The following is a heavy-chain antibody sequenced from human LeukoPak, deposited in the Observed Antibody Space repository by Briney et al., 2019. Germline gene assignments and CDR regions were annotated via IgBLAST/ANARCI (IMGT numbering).Heavy chain of an antibody. CDR2: VHKDGIST. CDR3: ARDSADCTRTSCYAFDI. V-gene: IGHV3-74*01. Sequence: PGGSLRLSCAASGFTFSSFWMHWVRQAPGKGLVWVSHVHKDGISTSYTDSVKGRFTISRDNAKNSLYLQMNSLRDEDTAVYYCARDSADCTRTSCYAFDIWGQGTTVTVSS. D-gene: IGHD2-2*01. J-gene: IGHJ3*02. CDR1: GFTFSSFW.